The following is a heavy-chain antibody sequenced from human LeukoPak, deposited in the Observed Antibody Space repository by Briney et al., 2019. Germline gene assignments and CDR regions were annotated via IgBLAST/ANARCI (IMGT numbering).Heavy chain of an antibody. J-gene: IGHJ4*02. Sequence: GGSLRLSCAASGFTFSSYSMNWVRQAPGKGLEWVSYISSSSSTIYYADSVKGRFTISRDNSKNTLYLQMNSLRAEDTAVYYCARDFAGGGGDCSDYWGQGTLVTVSS. D-gene: IGHD2-21*01. CDR1: GFTFSSYS. CDR3: ARDFAGGGGDCSDY. CDR2: ISSSSSTI. V-gene: IGHV3-48*01.